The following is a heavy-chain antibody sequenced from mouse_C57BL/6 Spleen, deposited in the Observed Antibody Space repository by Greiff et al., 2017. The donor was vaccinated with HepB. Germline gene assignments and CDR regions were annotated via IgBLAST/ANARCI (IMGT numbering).Heavy chain of an antibody. CDR2: INPNNGGT. Sequence: EVQLQQSGPELVKPGASVKISCKASGYTFTDYYMNWVKQSHGKSLEWIGDINPNNGGTSYNQKFKGKATLTVDKSSSTAYMELRSLTSEDSAVYYCARGITTVVATDWYFDVWGTGTTVTVSS. CDR3: ARGITTVVATDWYFDV. J-gene: IGHJ1*03. D-gene: IGHD1-1*01. CDR1: GYTFTDYY. V-gene: IGHV1-26*01.